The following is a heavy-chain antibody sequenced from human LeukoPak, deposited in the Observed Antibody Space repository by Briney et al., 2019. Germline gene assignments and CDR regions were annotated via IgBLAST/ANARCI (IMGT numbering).Heavy chain of an antibody. CDR1: GFTFSRFW. Sequence: PGGSLRLSCAASGFTFSRFWMSWVRQAPQKGLVWVATMNQDGSERYYVDSVKGRCTISRDNAKNSLYLQISNLRVEDTAVYYCASGSYRENFDYWGQGILVTVSS. D-gene: IGHD3-16*02. CDR2: MNQDGSER. J-gene: IGHJ4*02. V-gene: IGHV3-7*01. CDR3: ASGSYRENFDY.